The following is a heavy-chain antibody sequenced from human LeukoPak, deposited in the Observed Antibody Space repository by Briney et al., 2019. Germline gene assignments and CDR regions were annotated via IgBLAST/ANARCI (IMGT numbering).Heavy chain of an antibody. CDR1: GFTFDDYA. CDR3: AKAGELLSSEYFQY. V-gene: IGHV3-9*01. Sequence: PGRSLRLSCAASGFTFDDYAMHWVRQAPGKGLEWVSGISWNSGSIGYADSVKGRFTISRDNAKNSLYLQMNSLRAEDTALYYCAKAGELLSSEYFQYWGQGTLVTVSS. CDR2: ISWNSGSI. D-gene: IGHD3-10*01. J-gene: IGHJ1*01.